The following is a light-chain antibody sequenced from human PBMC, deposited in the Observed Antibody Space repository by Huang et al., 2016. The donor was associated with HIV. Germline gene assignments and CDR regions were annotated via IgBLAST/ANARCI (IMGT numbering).Light chain of an antibody. CDR1: QSVSGSC. J-gene: IGKJ1*01. CDR2: DAS. Sequence: EIVLTQSPATLSLSPGERATLSCGASQSVSGSCLAWYQQKPGLAPRPLIYDASSRATGIPDRFSGSGSGTDFTLTISRLEPEDFAVYYCQQYGSSPGTFGQGTKVEIK. CDR3: QQYGSSPGT. V-gene: IGKV3D-20*01.